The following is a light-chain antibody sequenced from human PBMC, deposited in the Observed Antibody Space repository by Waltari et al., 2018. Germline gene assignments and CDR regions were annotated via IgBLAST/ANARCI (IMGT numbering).Light chain of an antibody. CDR2: DAS. V-gene: IGKV3-11*01. CDR3: QQRNTWPLT. CDR1: QSVGRH. Sequence: EIVLTQSPATLYLSPGERATLSCRARQSVGRHLAWFQQKPGQAPRLLIFDASSRATGIPGRFSGSGSETDFTLTIAGLEPEDFAVYYCQQRNTWPLTFGGGTKVEIK. J-gene: IGKJ4*01.